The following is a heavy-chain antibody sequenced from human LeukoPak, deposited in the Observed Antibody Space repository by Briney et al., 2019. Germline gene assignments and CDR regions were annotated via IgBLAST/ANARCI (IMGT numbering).Heavy chain of an antibody. CDR2: INSDGTST. CDR1: GFTFSSYW. J-gene: IGHJ4*02. V-gene: IGHV3-74*01. Sequence: GGSLRLSCVASGFTFSSYWMHWVRQDPVKGLVWVSRINSDGTSTTYADSVKGRFTISRDNAEKTVYLQMDSLTADDSAVYYCARDVDFYYWGQGTLVTVS. CDR3: ARDVDFYY.